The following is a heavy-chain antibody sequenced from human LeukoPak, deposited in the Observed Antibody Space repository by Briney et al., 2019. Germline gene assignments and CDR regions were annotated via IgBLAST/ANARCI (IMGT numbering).Heavy chain of an antibody. CDR1: GGSISSGGYY. CDR3: ARDPEGMGYHDY. Sequence: SETLSLTCTVSGGSISSGGYYWSWIRRHPGTGLEWIGYIYYSGSTYYNPSLKSRVTISVDTSKNQFSLKLSSVTAADTAVYYCARDPEGMGYHDYWGQGTLVTVSS. J-gene: IGHJ4*02. V-gene: IGHV4-31*03. D-gene: IGHD3-16*02. CDR2: IYYSGST.